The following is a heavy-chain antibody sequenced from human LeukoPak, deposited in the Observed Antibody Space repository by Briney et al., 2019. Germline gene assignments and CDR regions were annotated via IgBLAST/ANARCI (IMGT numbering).Heavy chain of an antibody. CDR2: IIPIFGTA. J-gene: IGHJ5*02. Sequence: SVKVSCKASGGTFSSYAISWVRQAPGQGLEWMGGIIPIFGTANYAQKFQGRVTITADESTSTAYMELSSLRSEDTAVYYCARSPMVRGVIAWFDPWGQGTLVTVSS. D-gene: IGHD3-10*01. V-gene: IGHV1-69*13. CDR1: GGTFSSYA. CDR3: ARSPMVRGVIAWFDP.